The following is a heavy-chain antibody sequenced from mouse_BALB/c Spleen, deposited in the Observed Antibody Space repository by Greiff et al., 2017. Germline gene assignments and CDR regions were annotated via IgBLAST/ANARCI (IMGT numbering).Heavy chain of an antibody. D-gene: IGHD1-1*01. CDR2: ITYSGST. J-gene: IGHJ2*01. Sequence: EVQRVESGPGLVKPSQSLSLTCTVTGYSITSDYAWNWIRQFPGNKLEWMGYITYSGSTSYNPSLKSRISITRDTSKNQFLLQLNSVTTEDTATYYCAREERGSPHYGYFDYWGQGTTLTVSS. CDR1: GYSITSDYA. CDR3: AREERGSPHYGYFDY. V-gene: IGHV3-2*02.